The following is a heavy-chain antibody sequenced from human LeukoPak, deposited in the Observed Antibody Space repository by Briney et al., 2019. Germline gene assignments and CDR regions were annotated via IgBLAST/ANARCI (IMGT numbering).Heavy chain of an antibody. Sequence: SGTLSLTCTVSGGSISSSTWWSWVRQPPGKGLECIGEIHHSGTTNYNPSLKSRVTISVDTSKNQFSLKLSSVTAADTAVYYCAREGGYSYGDAPLHFDYWGQGTLVTVSS. V-gene: IGHV4-4*02. CDR2: IHHSGTT. J-gene: IGHJ4*02. D-gene: IGHD5-18*01. CDR3: AREGGYSYGDAPLHFDY. CDR1: GGSISSSTW.